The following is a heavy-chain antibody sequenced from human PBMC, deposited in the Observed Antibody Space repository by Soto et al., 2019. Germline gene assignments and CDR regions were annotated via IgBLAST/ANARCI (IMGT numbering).Heavy chain of an antibody. CDR1: GGSISSSSYY. V-gene: IGHV4-39*01. Sequence: PSEPLSLTCTVSGGSISSSSYYWGWIRQPPGKGLEWIGSIYYSGSTYYNPSLKSRVTISVDTSKNQFSLKLSSVTAADTAVYYCAIGSNYDFWSGYGAGYYYYGMDVWGQGTTVTVSS. J-gene: IGHJ6*02. CDR2: IYYSGST. CDR3: AIGSNYDFWSGYGAGYYYYGMDV. D-gene: IGHD3-3*01.